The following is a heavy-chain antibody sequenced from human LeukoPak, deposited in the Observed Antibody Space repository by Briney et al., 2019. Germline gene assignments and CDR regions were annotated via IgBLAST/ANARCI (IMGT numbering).Heavy chain of an antibody. V-gene: IGHV3-33*01. CDR3: AREPTIGEMGTISDAFDI. D-gene: IGHD5-24*01. J-gene: IGHJ3*02. Sequence: GRSLRLSCAASGFTFSSYGMHWVRQAPGKGLEWVAVIWYDGSNKYYADSVKGRFTISRDNSKNTLYLQMNSLRAEDTAVYYCAREPTIGEMGTISDAFDIWGQGTMVNVSS. CDR2: IWYDGSNK. CDR1: GFTFSSYG.